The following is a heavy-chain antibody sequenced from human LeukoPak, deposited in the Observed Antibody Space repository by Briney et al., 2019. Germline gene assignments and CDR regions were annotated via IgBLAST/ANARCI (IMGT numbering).Heavy chain of an antibody. CDR3: ARNYYVSSGYSDAFDI. Sequence: GGSLRLSCAASGFTFSSYWMHWVRQAPGKGLVWVSRIDSDGSSISYADSVKGRFTISRDNAKNTLYRQMNSLRAEDTAVYYCARNYYVSSGYSDAFDIWGQGTMVTVSS. CDR1: GFTFSSYW. V-gene: IGHV3-74*01. D-gene: IGHD3-22*01. J-gene: IGHJ3*02. CDR2: IDSDGSSI.